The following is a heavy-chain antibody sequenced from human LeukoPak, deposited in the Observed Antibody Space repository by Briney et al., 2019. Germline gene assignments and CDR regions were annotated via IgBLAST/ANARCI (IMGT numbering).Heavy chain of an antibody. V-gene: IGHV4-4*07. D-gene: IGHD6-6*01. Sequence: PSETLSLTCTVSGGSITSYYWTYIRQPAGKGMEWIGRTHSSGGTNYSHSLKSRVTMSLDTSKNQFSLNLSSVTAADTAIYYCAREFSGTSIAARVFDSWGQGTLVTVSS. CDR3: AREFSGTSIAARVFDS. J-gene: IGHJ4*02. CDR2: THSSGGT. CDR1: GGSITSYY.